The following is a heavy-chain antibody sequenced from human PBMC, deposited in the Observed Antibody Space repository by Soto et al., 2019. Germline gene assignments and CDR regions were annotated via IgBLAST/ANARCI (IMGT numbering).Heavy chain of an antibody. D-gene: IGHD3-16*01. V-gene: IGHV4-34*01. CDR3: ARRFGYRGGWFDP. J-gene: IGHJ5*02. Sequence: QVQLQQWGAGLLKPSETLSLTCAVYGGSFSGYYWSWIRQPPGKGLEWIGEINHSGSTDYNPSLKVRVNIAVDTSKNQFSLKLSPVTAADTAVYYCARRFGYRGGWFDPWGQGTLVTVSS. CDR2: INHSGST. CDR1: GGSFSGYY.